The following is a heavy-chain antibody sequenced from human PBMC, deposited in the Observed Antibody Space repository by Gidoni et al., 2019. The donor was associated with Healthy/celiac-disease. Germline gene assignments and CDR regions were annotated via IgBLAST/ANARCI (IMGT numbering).Heavy chain of an antibody. CDR1: GGTFSSYS. CDR2: IIPILDIA. CDR3: ARVMGGNAFDI. D-gene: IGHD3-16*01. J-gene: IGHJ3*02. V-gene: IGHV1-69*04. Sequence: QVQLVQSAAEVKKPGSSVKVSCQPSGGTFSSYSISWVRQALGQGLEWMGRIIPILDIANYAQKYQGRVTITADKSTSTAYMELSSLRSEDTAVYYCARVMGGNAFDIWGQGTMVTVSS.